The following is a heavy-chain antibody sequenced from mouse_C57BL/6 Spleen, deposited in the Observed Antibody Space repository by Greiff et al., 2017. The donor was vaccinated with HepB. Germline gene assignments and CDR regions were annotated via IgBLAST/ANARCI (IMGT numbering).Heavy chain of an antibody. CDR1: GFSFNTYA. CDR2: IRSKSNNYAT. V-gene: IGHV10-1*01. Sequence: DAGGGLVQPKGSLTLSCAASGFSFNTYAMNWVRQAPGKGLEWVARIRSKSNNYATYYADSVKDRFTISSDDSESMLYLQMNNLKTEDTAMYYCVRQSLYYFDYWGQGTTLTVSS. J-gene: IGHJ2*01. CDR3: VRQSLYYFDY.